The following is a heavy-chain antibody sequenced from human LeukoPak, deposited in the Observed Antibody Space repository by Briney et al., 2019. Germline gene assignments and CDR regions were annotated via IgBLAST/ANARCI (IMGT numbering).Heavy chain of an antibody. D-gene: IGHD3-9*01. V-gene: IGHV3-30*02. Sequence: GGSLRLSCAASGFTFSSYEMNWVRQAPGKGLEWVAVIWYDGSDKYYGESLKGRFTISRDNSKNTLYLQMNSLRAEDTAVYYCAKDGQGLTYYFDYWGQGTLVTVSS. CDR3: AKDGQGLTYYFDY. CDR1: GFTFSSYE. J-gene: IGHJ4*02. CDR2: IWYDGSDK.